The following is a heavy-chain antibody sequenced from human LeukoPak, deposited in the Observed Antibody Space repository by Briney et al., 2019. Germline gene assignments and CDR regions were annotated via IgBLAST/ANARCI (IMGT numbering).Heavy chain of an antibody. D-gene: IGHD3-10*01. V-gene: IGHV3-23*01. CDR3: ATQWWGFGENLLDY. J-gene: IGHJ4*02. CDR1: GFTFSSYA. CDR2: ISGSGGST. Sequence: GGSLRLSCAASGFTFSSYAMSWVRQAPGKGLEWVSSISGSGGSTYHADSVKGRFTISRDNSKNTLYLQMNSLRAEDTAVYYCATQWWGFGENLLDYWGREPWSPSPQ.